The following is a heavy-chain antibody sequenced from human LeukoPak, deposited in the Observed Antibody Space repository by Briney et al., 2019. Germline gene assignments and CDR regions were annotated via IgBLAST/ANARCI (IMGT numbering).Heavy chain of an antibody. CDR2: IYTSGGT. CDR1: DGSISSGSYY. Sequence: SETLSLTCTVSDGSISSGSYYWSWIRQPAGKGLEWIGRIYTSGGTNYIPSLKSRVTISVDTSKNQFSLKLSSVTAADTAVYYCARSCDFWSGSLGYWGQGTLVTVSS. D-gene: IGHD3-3*01. V-gene: IGHV4-61*02. J-gene: IGHJ4*02. CDR3: ARSCDFWSGSLGY.